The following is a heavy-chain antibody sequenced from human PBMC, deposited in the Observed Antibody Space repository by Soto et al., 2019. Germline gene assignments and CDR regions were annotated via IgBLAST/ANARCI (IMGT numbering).Heavy chain of an antibody. CDR2: IFHSGST. V-gene: IGHV4-30-2*01. CDR1: GGFISSGGYS. J-gene: IGHJ5*02. CDR3: ARGYPLNWLDP. D-gene: IGHD2-15*01. Sequence: SETLSLTCAVSGGFISSGGYSWSWIRQPPGKGLEWIGYIFHSGSTYHNPSLKSRVTISVDRSKNQFSLNLSSVTAADTAVYYCARGYPLNWLDPWGQGTLVTVS.